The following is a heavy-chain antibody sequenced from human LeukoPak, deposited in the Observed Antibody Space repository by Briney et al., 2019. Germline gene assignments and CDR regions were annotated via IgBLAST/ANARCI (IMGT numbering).Heavy chain of an antibody. CDR1: GFTFSNYA. CDR3: AKMVTGHNYFDP. D-gene: IGHD1-20*01. CDR2: ISGSGGST. Sequence: GGPLRLSCAASGFTFSNYAMNWVRQAPGKGLDEVSAISGSGGSTAHATSVKGRFTISRDNSKNVLYLQTNSLRAEETAIYYGAKMVTGHNYFDPWGQGSLVTVSS. J-gene: IGHJ5*02. V-gene: IGHV3-23*01.